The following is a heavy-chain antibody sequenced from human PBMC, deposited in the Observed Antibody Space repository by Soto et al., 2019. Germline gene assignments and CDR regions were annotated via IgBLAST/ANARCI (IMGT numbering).Heavy chain of an antibody. CDR2: VYYSGST. J-gene: IGHJ5*02. CDR3: AGAPWALTGFDP. CDR1: GGSISSGSYY. Sequence: PSETLSLTCTVSGGSISSGSYYWTWIRQHPGKGLEWIGYVYYSGSTYYNPSPKSRVTISVDMSKNQFSLKLSSVTAADTAVYYCAGAPWALTGFDPWGQGTLVTVSS. V-gene: IGHV4-31*03. D-gene: IGHD7-27*01.